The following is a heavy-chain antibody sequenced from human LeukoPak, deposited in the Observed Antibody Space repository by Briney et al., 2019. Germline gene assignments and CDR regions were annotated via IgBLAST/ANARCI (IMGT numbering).Heavy chain of an antibody. CDR1: GGTFRRYA. CDR3: AIEVGLNAFDI. J-gene: IGHJ3*02. CDR2: IIPVFGTA. Sequence: EASVKVSCKASGGTFRRYAISWVRQAPGQGLEWMGGIIPVFGTAKYAQKFQGRVTMTRNTSISTAYMELSSLRSEDTAVYYCAIEVGLNAFDIWGQGTMVTVSS. D-gene: IGHD1-26*01. V-gene: IGHV1-69*05.